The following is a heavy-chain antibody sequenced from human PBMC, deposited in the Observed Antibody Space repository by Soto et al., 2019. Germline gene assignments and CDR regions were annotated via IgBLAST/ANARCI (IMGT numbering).Heavy chain of an antibody. CDR3: ARIGMTTVTKTRYYGMDV. D-gene: IGHD4-17*01. V-gene: IGHV4-59*01. Sequence: PSETLSLTCAVYGGSFSAYYWSWIRQPPGKGLEWIGYIYYSGSTNYNPSLKSRVTISVDTSKNQFSLKLSSVTAADTAVYYCARIGMTTVTKTRYYGMDVWGQGTTVTVSS. CDR1: GGSFSAYY. J-gene: IGHJ6*02. CDR2: IYYSGST.